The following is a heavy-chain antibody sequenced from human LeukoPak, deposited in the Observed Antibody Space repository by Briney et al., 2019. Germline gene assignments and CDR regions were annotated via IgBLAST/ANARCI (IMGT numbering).Heavy chain of an antibody. CDR2: INHSGST. J-gene: IGHJ6*02. Sequence: PSETLSLTCAVYGGSFSDYFWSWLRQPPGKGLEWIGEINHSGSTNYKPSLKSRVSISVDTSKNQFSLKLSSVTAADTAVYYCVGSSGSLHGMDVWGQGTTVTVSS. D-gene: IGHD5-12*01. V-gene: IGHV4-34*01. CDR1: GGSFSDYF. CDR3: VGSSGSLHGMDV.